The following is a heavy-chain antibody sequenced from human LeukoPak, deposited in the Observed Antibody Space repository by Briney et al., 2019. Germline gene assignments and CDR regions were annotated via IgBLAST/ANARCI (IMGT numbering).Heavy chain of an antibody. V-gene: IGHV3-23*01. CDR2: ISGSGGST. CDR3: AKDTIPLAVAGTYYFDY. J-gene: IGHJ4*02. Sequence: GGSLRLSCAASGFTFSSYAMSWVRQAPGKGLEWVSAISGSGGSTYYVDSVKGRFTISRDNSKNTLYLQMNSLRAEDTALYYCAKDTIPLAVAGTYYFDYWGQGTLVTVSS. CDR1: GFTFSSYA. D-gene: IGHD6-19*01.